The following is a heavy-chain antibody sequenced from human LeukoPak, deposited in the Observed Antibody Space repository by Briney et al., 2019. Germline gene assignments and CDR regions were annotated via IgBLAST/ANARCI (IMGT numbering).Heavy chain of an antibody. Sequence: GGSLRLSCAASGFTFSSYAMSWVRQAPGKGLEWVANIKQDGSKKNYVDSVKGRFTISRDNGKNSLYLQMNSLRAEDTAVYYCAGRSGSFDYWGQGTLVTVSS. V-gene: IGHV3-7*01. D-gene: IGHD3-10*01. CDR2: IKQDGSKK. J-gene: IGHJ4*02. CDR1: GFTFSSYA. CDR3: AGRSGSFDY.